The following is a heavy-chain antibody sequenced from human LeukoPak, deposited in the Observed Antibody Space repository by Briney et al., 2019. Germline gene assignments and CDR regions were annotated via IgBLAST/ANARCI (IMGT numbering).Heavy chain of an antibody. CDR1: GGTFSSYA. Sequence: SVTVSCKASGGTFSSYAISWVRQAPGQGLEWMGGIIPIFGTANYAQKFQGRVTITADKSTSTAYMELSSLRSEDTAVYYCARGYIVATITIGYYYGMDVWGKGTTVTVSS. CDR3: ARGYIVATITIGYYYGMDV. J-gene: IGHJ6*04. V-gene: IGHV1-69*06. D-gene: IGHD5-12*01. CDR2: IIPIFGTA.